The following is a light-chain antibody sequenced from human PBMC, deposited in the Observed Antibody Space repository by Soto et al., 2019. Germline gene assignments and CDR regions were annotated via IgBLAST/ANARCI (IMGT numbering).Light chain of an antibody. J-gene: IGKJ3*01. CDR1: QSVSSNY. CDR3: QQRSSWPFT. Sequence: EIVLTQSPGTLSLSPGDRATLSCRASQSVSSNYVAWFQQKYGQAPRLLIYGASSRATGIPDRFSGSGSGTEFTLTISSLEPEDFAVYYCQQRSSWPFTFGPGTKVDIK. CDR2: GAS. V-gene: IGKV3D-20*02.